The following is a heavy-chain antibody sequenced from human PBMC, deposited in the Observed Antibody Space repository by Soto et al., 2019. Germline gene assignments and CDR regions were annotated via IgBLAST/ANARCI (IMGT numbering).Heavy chain of an antibody. CDR2: ISAHNGNT. CDR1: GYAFTTYG. Sequence: QVHLVQSGAEVKKPGASVKVSCKGSGYAFTTYGITWVRQAPGQGLEWMGWISAHNGNTNYAQKLQGRVTVTRDTSTSTAYMERRSLRSDDTAVYSCARGGYGDYWGQGALVTVSS. CDR3: ARGGYGDY. J-gene: IGHJ4*02. D-gene: IGHD1-1*01. V-gene: IGHV1-18*01.